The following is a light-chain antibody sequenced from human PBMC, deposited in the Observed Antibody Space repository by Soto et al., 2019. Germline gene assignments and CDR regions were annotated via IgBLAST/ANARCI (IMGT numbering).Light chain of an antibody. V-gene: IGKV2-28*01. J-gene: IGKJ4*01. Sequence: DIVMTQSPLSLPVTPGEPASISCRSSQSLLHSNGYNYLDWYLQKPGQSPQLLIYLGSNRASGVPDRFSGSGSGTDFTLKISRVEAEDVGVYYCMQAIQTPPLTVGGGTKVDIK. CDR3: MQAIQTPPLT. CDR2: LGS. CDR1: QSLLHSNGYNY.